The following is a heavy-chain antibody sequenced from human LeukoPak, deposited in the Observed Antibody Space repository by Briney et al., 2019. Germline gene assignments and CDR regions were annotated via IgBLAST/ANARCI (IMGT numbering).Heavy chain of an antibody. D-gene: IGHD1-26*01. CDR2: ISSSSSYI. CDR1: GFTFSSYS. V-gene: IGHV3-21*01. CDR3: ARDPGATTGY. J-gene: IGHJ4*02. Sequence: KPGGSLRLSRAASGFTFSSYSMNWVRQAPGKGLEWVSSISSSSSYIYYADSVKGRFTISRDNAKNSLYLQMNSLRAEDTAVYYCARDPGATTGYWGQGTLVTVSS.